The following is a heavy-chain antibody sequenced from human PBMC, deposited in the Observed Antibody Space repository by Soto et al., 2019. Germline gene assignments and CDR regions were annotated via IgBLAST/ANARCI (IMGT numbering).Heavy chain of an antibody. V-gene: IGHV4-31*03. CDR2: IYYSGST. D-gene: IGHD6-19*01. J-gene: IGHJ4*02. Sequence: SETLSLTCTVSGGPISSGGYYWSWIRQHPGKGLEWIGYIYYSGSTYYNPSLKSRVTISVDTSKNQFSLKLSSVTAADTAVYYCATMGSGWYSYFDYWGQGTLVTVSS. CDR1: GGPISSGGYY. CDR3: ATMGSGWYSYFDY.